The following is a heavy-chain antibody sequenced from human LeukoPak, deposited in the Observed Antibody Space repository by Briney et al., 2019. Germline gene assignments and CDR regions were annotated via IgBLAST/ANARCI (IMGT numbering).Heavy chain of an antibody. CDR2: IYYSGST. D-gene: IGHD3-10*01. CDR1: GGSISTYY. Sequence: SETLSLTCTVSGGSISTYYWGWIRQPPGKGLEWIGSIYYSGSTNYNPSLKSRVTISVDTSKNQFSLNLTSVTAADTAVYYCARHRSPLPLHWGQGTLVTVSS. CDR3: ARHRSPLPLH. J-gene: IGHJ4*02. V-gene: IGHV4-39*01.